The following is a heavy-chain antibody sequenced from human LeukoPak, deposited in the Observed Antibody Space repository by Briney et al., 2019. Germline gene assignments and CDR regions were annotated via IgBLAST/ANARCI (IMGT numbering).Heavy chain of an antibody. D-gene: IGHD3-9*01. CDR2: IYHSGST. V-gene: IGHV4-30-2*01. J-gene: IGHJ4*02. CDR1: GGSVSSGGYS. CDR3: ARGDDILTGFDY. Sequence: PSQTLSLTCAVSGGSVSSGGYSWSWLRQPPGKGLEWIGYIYHSGSTYYNPSLKSRVTISVDRSKNHFSLKLSSVTAADTAVYYCARGDDILTGFDYWGQGTLVTVSS.